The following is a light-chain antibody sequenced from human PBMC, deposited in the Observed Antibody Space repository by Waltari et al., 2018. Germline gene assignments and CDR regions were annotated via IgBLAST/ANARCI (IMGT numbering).Light chain of an antibody. Sequence: SYVLTQPPSVSVAPGQTARITCGGNDIASKSVHWNQQKPGQAPVVVGYDDTDRPSGLPGRFSGSNSGNTATRIISRVEAGDEADYYCQVWDSGSHHVLFGGGTKLTVL. V-gene: IGLV3-21*02. CDR3: QVWDSGSHHVL. CDR1: DIASKS. J-gene: IGLJ2*01. CDR2: DDT.